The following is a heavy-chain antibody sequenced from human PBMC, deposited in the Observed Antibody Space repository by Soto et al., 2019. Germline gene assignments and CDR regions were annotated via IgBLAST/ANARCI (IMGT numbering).Heavy chain of an antibody. D-gene: IGHD2-15*01. Sequence: SETLSLTCAVSGGSISSSSYYWGGSRQPPGKGLEWIGGIYYSGRTYYNPSLKSRVTVSVDTSKNQFSLKLSSVTAADTAVYYCATHVVVVVAATVYFDICGRVTLV. CDR2: IYYSGRT. CDR1: GGSISSSSYY. J-gene: IGHJ2*01. V-gene: IGHV4-39*01. CDR3: ATHVVVVVAATVYFDI.